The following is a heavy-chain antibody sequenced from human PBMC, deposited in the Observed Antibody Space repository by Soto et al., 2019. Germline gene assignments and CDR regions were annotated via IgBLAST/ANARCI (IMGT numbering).Heavy chain of an antibody. CDR2: INHSGST. CDR1: GGSFSGYS. J-gene: IGHJ5*02. CDR3: ARRKRVRSFDWLLGGNWFDP. D-gene: IGHD3-9*01. V-gene: IGHV4-34*01. Sequence: QVQLQQWGAGLLKPSETLSLTFAVYGGSFSGYSWSWIRQPPGKGLEWIGEINHSGSTNYHPSLKRRVTISVATSKSESSRMMSSVSAADTAVYYCARRKRVRSFDWLLGGNWFDPWGQGTLVTVSS.